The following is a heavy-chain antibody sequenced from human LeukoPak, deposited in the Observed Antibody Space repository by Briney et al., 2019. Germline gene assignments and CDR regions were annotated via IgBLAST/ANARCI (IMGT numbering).Heavy chain of an antibody. CDR1: GFTFSSYG. D-gene: IGHD3-9*01. V-gene: IGHV3-30*03. Sequence: PGRSLRLSCAASGFTFSSYGMHWVRQAPGKGLEWVALISYDGSNKYYADSVKGRFTISRDNSKNTLYLQMNSLRAEDTAVYYCARGYDRLVSDYWGQGTLVTVSS. CDR2: ISYDGSNK. CDR3: ARGYDRLVSDY. J-gene: IGHJ4*02.